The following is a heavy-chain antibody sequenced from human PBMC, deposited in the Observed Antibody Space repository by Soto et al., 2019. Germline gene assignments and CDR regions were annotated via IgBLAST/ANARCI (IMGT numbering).Heavy chain of an antibody. Sequence: GGSLRLSCAASGFTFSSYGMHWVRQAPGKGLEWVAVISYDGSNKYYADSVKGRFTISRDNSKNTLYLQMNSLRAEDTAVYYCAKDRYSGYPWVFYFDYWGQGTLVTVSS. CDR3: AKDRYSGYPWVFYFDY. D-gene: IGHD5-12*01. CDR1: GFTFSSYG. CDR2: ISYDGSNK. J-gene: IGHJ4*02. V-gene: IGHV3-30*18.